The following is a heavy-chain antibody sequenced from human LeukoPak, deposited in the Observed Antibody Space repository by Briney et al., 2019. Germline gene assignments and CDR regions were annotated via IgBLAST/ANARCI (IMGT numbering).Heavy chain of an antibody. V-gene: IGHV4-34*01. J-gene: IGHJ5*02. D-gene: IGHD2-21*02. CDR3: AKSLYCGGDCS. CDR1: GGSFSTYY. Sequence: PSETLSLTCAVFGGSFSTYYWSWIRQSPGKGLEWIGEIKHTGSTNYNPSLRGRVTLSLDTSKNQFSLRLTSVTAADTAVYYCAKSLYCGGDCSWGQGTLVTVSS. CDR2: IKHTGST.